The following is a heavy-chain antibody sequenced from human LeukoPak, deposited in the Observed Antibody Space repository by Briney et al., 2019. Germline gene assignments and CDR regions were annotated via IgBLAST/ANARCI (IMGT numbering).Heavy chain of an antibody. Sequence: SETLSLTCTVFGYSITTGYYWGWIRQPPGKGLEWIGSIYHSGSTFYNPSLKSRVTISVDTSKNQFSLKLSSVTAADTATYYCARDQDYYGSGSSGPDLWGQGTQVTVSS. CDR3: ARDQDYYGSGSSGPDL. CDR1: GYSITTGYY. D-gene: IGHD3-10*01. J-gene: IGHJ5*02. CDR2: IYHSGST. V-gene: IGHV4-38-2*02.